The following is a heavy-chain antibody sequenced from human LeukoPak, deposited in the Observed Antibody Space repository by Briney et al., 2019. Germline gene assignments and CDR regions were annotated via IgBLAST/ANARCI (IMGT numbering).Heavy chain of an antibody. D-gene: IGHD3-22*01. J-gene: IGHJ4*02. CDR2: ISYDGSNK. Sequence: AGGSLRLSCAASGFTFSSYAMHWVRQAPGKGLEWVAVISYDGSNKYYADSVKGRFTISRDNSKNTLYLQMNSLRAEDTAVYYCAKEGGKNQYYYDSSGYLHYWGQGTLVTVSS. CDR3: AKEGGKNQYYYDSSGYLHY. CDR1: GFTFSSYA. V-gene: IGHV3-30*04.